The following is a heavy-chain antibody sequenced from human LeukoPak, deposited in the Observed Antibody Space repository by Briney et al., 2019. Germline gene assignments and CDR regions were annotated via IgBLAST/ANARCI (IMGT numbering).Heavy chain of an antibody. D-gene: IGHD2-2*01. J-gene: IGHJ4*02. CDR1: GYTFTDYY. CDR2: VDPEDGET. CDR3: AQYQPAIPY. Sequence: ASVKVSCKVSGYTFTDYYMHWVQQAPGKGLEWMGLVDPEDGETRYAEKFQGRVTITADTSTDTAYMELSSLRSEDTAVYYCAQYQPAIPYWGQGTLVTVSS. V-gene: IGHV1-69-2*01.